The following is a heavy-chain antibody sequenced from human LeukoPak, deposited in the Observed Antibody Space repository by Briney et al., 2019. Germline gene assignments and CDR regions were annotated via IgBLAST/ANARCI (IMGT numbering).Heavy chain of an antibody. V-gene: IGHV3-74*03. CDR1: GVTSRNSW. J-gene: IGHJ6*02. CDR3: TRDRFYAMDA. CDR2: ITIDGSST. Sequence: GGSLRLSCAASGVTSRNSWMHWVRQAPGKGLVWVSRITIDGSSTTYADSVKGRFTISRDSAKNTLYLQMNSLRAEDTGVYYCTRDRFYAMDAWGQGTTVTVSS.